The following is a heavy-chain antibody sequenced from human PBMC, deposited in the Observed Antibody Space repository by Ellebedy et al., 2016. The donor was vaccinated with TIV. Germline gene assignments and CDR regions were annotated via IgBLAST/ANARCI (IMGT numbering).Heavy chain of an antibody. D-gene: IGHD6-6*01. CDR2: IYYTGST. CDR3: ARHVDEYSSSKRFDP. CDR1: GGSISNGGYY. Sequence: MPGGSLRLSCTVSGGSISNGGYYWNWIRQHPGKGLEWIGNIYYTGSTYYNPSLKSRVTISVDTSKNQFSLKLSSVTAAATAVYYCARHVDEYSSSKRFDPWGQGTLVTVSS. V-gene: IGHV4-39*01. J-gene: IGHJ5*02.